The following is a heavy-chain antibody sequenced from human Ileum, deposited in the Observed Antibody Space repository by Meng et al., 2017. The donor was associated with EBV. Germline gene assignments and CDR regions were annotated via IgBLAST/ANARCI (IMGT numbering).Heavy chain of an antibody. Sequence: QASGCGWVKPWETRSLPCTVSGGYVSISSYYWSWIRQPPGKGLEWIGYIYSSGPTNYNPSLESRVTISVDTSKNQFSLKLRSVAASDTAVYYCARGWDTAMDSGWGQGTLVTVSS. CDR1: GGYVSISSYY. J-gene: IGHJ4*02. D-gene: IGHD5-18*01. CDR2: IYSSGPT. V-gene: IGHV4-61*01. CDR3: ARGWDTAMDSG.